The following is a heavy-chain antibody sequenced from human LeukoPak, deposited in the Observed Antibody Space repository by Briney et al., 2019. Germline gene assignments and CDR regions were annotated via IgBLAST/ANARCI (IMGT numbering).Heavy chain of an antibody. Sequence: GGSLRLSCAASGFTFSSNYMSWVRQAPGKGLEWVSVIYSGGSTYYADSVKGRFTISRDNSKNTLYLQMNSLRAEDTAMYYCARVSSSSWYAFDYWGQGTLVTVSS. CDR2: IYSGGST. CDR3: ARVSSSSWYAFDY. J-gene: IGHJ4*02. CDR1: GFTFSSNY. V-gene: IGHV3-53*01. D-gene: IGHD6-13*01.